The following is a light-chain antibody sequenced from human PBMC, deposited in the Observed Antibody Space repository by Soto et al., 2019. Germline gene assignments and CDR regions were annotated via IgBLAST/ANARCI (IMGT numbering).Light chain of an antibody. CDR2: SHD. J-gene: IGLJ3*02. CDR1: SSTIGSNT. V-gene: IGLV1-44*01. CDR3: AVWRNNLNGPGE. Sequence: QSVLTQPTSASGPPGQRVTISCSGSSSTIGSNTVDWYQQLPGTAPKLLIYSHDQRPLGVPDRFSASRSGTSASLAISGLQPGDEGIYYCAVWRNNLNGPGEFGGGTKLTVL.